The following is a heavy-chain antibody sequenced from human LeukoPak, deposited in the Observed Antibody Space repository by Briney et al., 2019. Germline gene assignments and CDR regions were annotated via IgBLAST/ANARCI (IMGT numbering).Heavy chain of an antibody. CDR1: GFTFSSYG. J-gene: IGHJ4*02. CDR3: ANADGYYGPGSYDY. V-gene: IGHV3-33*06. Sequence: GGSLRLSCAASGFTFSSYGMHWVRQAPGKGLEWVAVIWYDGSNKYYADSVKGRFTISRDNSKNTLYLQMNSLRAEDTAVYYCANADGYYGPGSYDYWGQGTLVTVSS. D-gene: IGHD3-10*01. CDR2: IWYDGSNK.